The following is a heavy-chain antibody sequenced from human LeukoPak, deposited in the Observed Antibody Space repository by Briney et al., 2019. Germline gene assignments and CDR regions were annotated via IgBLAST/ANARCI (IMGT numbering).Heavy chain of an antibody. Sequence: ASVKVSCKASGGTFSSYAISWVRQAPGQGLEWMGGIIPIFGTANYAQKFRGRVTITADESTSTAYMELSSLRSEDTAVYYCASGHVDTAMVTFDYWGQGTLVTVSS. V-gene: IGHV1-69*13. CDR3: ASGHVDTAMVTFDY. CDR1: GGTFSSYA. CDR2: IIPIFGTA. J-gene: IGHJ4*02. D-gene: IGHD5-18*01.